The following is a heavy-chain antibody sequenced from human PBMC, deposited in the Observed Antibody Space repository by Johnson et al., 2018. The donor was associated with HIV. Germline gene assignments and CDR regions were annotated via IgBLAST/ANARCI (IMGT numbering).Heavy chain of an antibody. J-gene: IGHJ3*02. CDR1: GFTFSSYA. CDR3: ARDRRVSREGYCSGGTCYPYIAYPNAFDI. V-gene: IGHV3-30*04. D-gene: IGHD2-15*01. Sequence: QVQLVESGGGVVQPGRSLRLSCAASGFTFSSYAMHWVRQTPGKGLEWVAVISYDGSNKYYADSVKGRFTISRDNSKHTLYLQMNSRRAEDTAVYYCARDRRVSREGYCSGGTCYPYIAYPNAFDIWGQGTMVTVSS. CDR2: ISYDGSNK.